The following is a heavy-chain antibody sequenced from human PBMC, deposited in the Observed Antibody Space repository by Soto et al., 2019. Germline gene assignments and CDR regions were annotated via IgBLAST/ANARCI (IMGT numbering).Heavy chain of an antibody. J-gene: IGHJ3*01. CDR1: GFTLSSYV. Sequence: GGSLRLSCAASGFTLSSYVMHWVRQAPGKGLEWVARISYAGNDNYYADSVKGRFTISRDNSKKTLYLQMTSLRADDTAVYYCARDRQQWLEPAGGALPFWGQGTMVTVS. CDR3: ARDRQQWLEPAGGALPF. CDR2: ISYAGNDN. V-gene: IGHV3-30-3*01. D-gene: IGHD6-19*01.